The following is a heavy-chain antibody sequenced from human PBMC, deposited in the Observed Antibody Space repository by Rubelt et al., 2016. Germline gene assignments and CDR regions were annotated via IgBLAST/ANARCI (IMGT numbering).Heavy chain of an antibody. CDR2: IYHSGST. D-gene: IGHD6-6*01. CDR1: GYSISSGHY. J-gene: IGHJ4*02. Sequence: QVQLQESGPGLVKSSETLSLTCTVSGYSISSGHYWGWIRQPPGKGLEWIGIIYHSGSTYYNPSLKRRITIIVDTSKNQFCRKLSSVTASDTAVYYCGRSPPSSSSDPDYWGQGTLVTVSS. V-gene: IGHV4-38-2*02. CDR3: GRSPPSSSSDPDY.